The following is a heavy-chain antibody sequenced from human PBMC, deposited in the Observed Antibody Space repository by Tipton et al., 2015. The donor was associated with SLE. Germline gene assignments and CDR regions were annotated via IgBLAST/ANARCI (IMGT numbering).Heavy chain of an antibody. J-gene: IGHJ4*02. V-gene: IGHV4-39*01. CDR2: TYYSGST. Sequence: TLSLTCTVSGGSISSSSYYWGWIRQPPGKGLEWIGSTYYSGSTYYNPSLKSRVTISVDTSKNQFSLKLSSVTAADTAVYYCASPKYSSSWYGYWGQGTLVTVSS. CDR1: GGSISSSSYY. D-gene: IGHD6-13*01. CDR3: ASPKYSSSWYGY.